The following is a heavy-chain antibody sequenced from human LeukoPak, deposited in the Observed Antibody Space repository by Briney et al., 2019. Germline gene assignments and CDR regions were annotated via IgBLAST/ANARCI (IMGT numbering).Heavy chain of an antibody. D-gene: IGHD6-6*01. Sequence: ASVKVSCKVSGYTLTELSMHWVRQAPGKGLEWMGGFDPEDGETIYAQKFQGRVTMTEDTSTDTAYMELSSLRSEDTAVYYCATGRYGSSSLNWFDPWGQGTLVTVSS. V-gene: IGHV1-24*01. CDR3: ATGRYGSSSLNWFDP. CDR2: FDPEDGET. J-gene: IGHJ5*02. CDR1: GYTLTELS.